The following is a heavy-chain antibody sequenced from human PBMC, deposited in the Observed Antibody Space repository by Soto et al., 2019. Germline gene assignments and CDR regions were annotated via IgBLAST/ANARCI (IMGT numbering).Heavy chain of an antibody. CDR1: GDSVSSNSAA. D-gene: IGHD1-20*01. V-gene: IGHV6-1*01. CDR3: ARGGVITGATSGSDIDY. CDR2: TYYRSKWYN. Sequence: SQALSLTCAISGDSVSSNSAAWNWIRQSPSRGLEWLGRTYYRSKWYNDYAVSVKSRITINPDTSKNQFSLQLNSVTPEDTAVYYCARGGVITGATSGSDIDYWGQGALVTVSS. J-gene: IGHJ4*02.